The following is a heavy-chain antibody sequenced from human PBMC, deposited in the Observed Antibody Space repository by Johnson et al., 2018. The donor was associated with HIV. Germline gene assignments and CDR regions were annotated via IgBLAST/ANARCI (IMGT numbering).Heavy chain of an antibody. D-gene: IGHD6-6*01. V-gene: IGHV3-20*04. CDR1: GFTFDDYG. Sequence: VQLVESGGGVVRPGGSLRLSCAASGFTFDDYGMSWVRQAPGKGLEWVSGINWNGGSTGYADSVTGRFTISRDNSKNTLYLQMNSLRAEDTAVYYCASEYSSSSQPVAFDIWGQGTMVTVSS. CDR3: ASEYSSSSQPVAFDI. J-gene: IGHJ3*02. CDR2: INWNGGST.